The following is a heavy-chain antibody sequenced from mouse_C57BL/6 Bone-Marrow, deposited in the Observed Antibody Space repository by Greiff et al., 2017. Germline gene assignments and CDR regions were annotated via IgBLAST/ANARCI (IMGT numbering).Heavy chain of an antibody. V-gene: IGHV5-4*01. CDR1: GFTFSSYA. J-gene: IGHJ3*01. D-gene: IGHD2-4*01. Sequence: EVQRVESGGGLVKPGGSLKLSCAASGFTFSSYAMSWVRQTPEKRLEWVATISDGGSYTYYPDNVKGRFTISRDNAKNNLYLQMSHLKSEDTAMYYCARGYDYDEGFAYWGQGTLVTVSA. CDR3: ARGYDYDEGFAY. CDR2: ISDGGSYT.